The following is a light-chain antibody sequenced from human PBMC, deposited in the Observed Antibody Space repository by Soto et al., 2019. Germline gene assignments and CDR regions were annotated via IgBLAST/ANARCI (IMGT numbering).Light chain of an antibody. Sequence: EIVLTQSPATLSLSPGERATLSCRASQSVSSYLAWYQQKPGQAPRLLIYDASNRATSIPARFSGSGSGTDFTLTISSLEPEDFAVYYCQQRSNWPRRLTFGGGTKVEIK. CDR1: QSVSSY. CDR3: QQRSNWPRRLT. CDR2: DAS. J-gene: IGKJ4*01. V-gene: IGKV3-11*01.